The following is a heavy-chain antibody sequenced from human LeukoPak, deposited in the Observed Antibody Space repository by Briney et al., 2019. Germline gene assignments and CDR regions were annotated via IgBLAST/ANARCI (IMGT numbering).Heavy chain of an antibody. J-gene: IGHJ3*02. V-gene: IGHV3-74*01. Sequence: GGSLRLSCAASGFTFSGFWMHWVGQAPGKGQVWISRLHSDGSNTDYADSVKGRFTISRDNAKNTLYLQMNSLSADDTAVYYCARDQSGHIAGGTDAFEIWGQGTMVTVSS. CDR2: LHSDGSNT. CDR1: GFTFSGFW. D-gene: IGHD1-26*01. CDR3: ARDQSGHIAGGTDAFEI.